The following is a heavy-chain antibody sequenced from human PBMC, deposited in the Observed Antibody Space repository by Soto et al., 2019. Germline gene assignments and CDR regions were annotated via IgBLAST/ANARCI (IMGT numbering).Heavy chain of an antibody. V-gene: IGHV3-23*01. CDR1: GFTFSSYA. D-gene: IGHD3-3*01. J-gene: IGHJ6*03. Sequence: GGSLRLSCAASGFTFSSYAMSWVRQAPGKGLEWVSAISGSGGSTYYADSVKGRFTISRDNSKNTLYLQMNSLRAEDTAVYYCAGGDFWSGSYYYYYYMDVWGKGTTVTVSS. CDR2: ISGSGGST. CDR3: AGGDFWSGSYYYYYYMDV.